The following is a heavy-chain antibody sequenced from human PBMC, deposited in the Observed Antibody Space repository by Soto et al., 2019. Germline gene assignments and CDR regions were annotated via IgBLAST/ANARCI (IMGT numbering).Heavy chain of an antibody. Sequence: ASVKFSCKASGYTFTSYYMHWVRQAPGQGLEWMGIINPSGGSTSYAQKFQGRVTMTRDTSTSTVYMELSSLRSEDTAVYYCARGSRHSSSWPDAFDIWGQGTMVTVSS. CDR2: INPSGGST. D-gene: IGHD6-13*01. J-gene: IGHJ3*02. V-gene: IGHV1-46*01. CDR3: ARGSRHSSSWPDAFDI. CDR1: GYTFTSYY.